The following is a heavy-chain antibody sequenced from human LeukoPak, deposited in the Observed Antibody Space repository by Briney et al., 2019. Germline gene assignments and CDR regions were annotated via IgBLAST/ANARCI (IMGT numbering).Heavy chain of an antibody. CDR1: GFTFSSYS. J-gene: IGHJ4*02. Sequence: GGSLRLSCAASGFTFSSYSMNWVRQAPGKGPEWVSSISSSSSYIYYADSVKGRFTISRDNAKNSLYLQMNSLRAEDTAVYYCARFKWNQYYFDYWGQGTLVTVSS. D-gene: IGHD1-1*01. CDR2: ISSSSSYI. V-gene: IGHV3-21*01. CDR3: ARFKWNQYYFDY.